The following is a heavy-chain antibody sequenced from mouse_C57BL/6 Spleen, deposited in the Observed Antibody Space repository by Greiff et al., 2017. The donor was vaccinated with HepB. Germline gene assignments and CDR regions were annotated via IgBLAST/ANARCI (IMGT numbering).Heavy chain of an antibody. CDR2: IRSKSSNYAT. J-gene: IGHJ1*03. CDR3: VRERVLRDYWYFDV. CDR1: GFTFNTYA. Sequence: EVKLVESGGGLVQPKGSLKLSCAASGFTFNTYAMHWVRQAPGKGLEWVARIRSKSSNYATYYADSVKDRFTISRDDSQSMLYLQMNNLKTEDTAMYYCVRERVLRDYWYFDVWGTGTTVTVSS. D-gene: IGHD1-1*01. V-gene: IGHV10-3*01.